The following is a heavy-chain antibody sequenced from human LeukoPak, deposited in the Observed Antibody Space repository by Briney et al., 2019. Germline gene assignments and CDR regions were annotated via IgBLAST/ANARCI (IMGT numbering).Heavy chain of an antibody. CDR3: ARDGNYYDSSGYSYYFDY. CDR1: GFTFSSYS. CDR2: ISSSSSYI. J-gene: IGHJ4*02. V-gene: IGHV3-21*01. Sequence: GGSLRLSCAASGFTFSSYSMNRVRQAPGKGLEWVSSISSSSSYIYYADSVKGRFTISRDNAKNSLYLQMNSLRAEDTAVYYCARDGNYYDSSGYSYYFDYWGQGTLVTVSS. D-gene: IGHD3-22*01.